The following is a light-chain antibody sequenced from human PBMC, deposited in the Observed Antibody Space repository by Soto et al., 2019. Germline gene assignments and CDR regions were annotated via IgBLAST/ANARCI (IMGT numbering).Light chain of an antibody. J-gene: IGKJ5*01. V-gene: IGKV3-11*01. Sequence: EIVLTQSPATLSLSPGEGATLSCRASQSVRSSLAWYQQKPGQAPRLLIYDASNRATGIPARFSGSGSGTDFTLTLSSLEPEDFAVYYCQQRDTWPPGATFGQGTRLEIK. CDR1: QSVRSS. CDR3: QQRDTWPPGAT. CDR2: DAS.